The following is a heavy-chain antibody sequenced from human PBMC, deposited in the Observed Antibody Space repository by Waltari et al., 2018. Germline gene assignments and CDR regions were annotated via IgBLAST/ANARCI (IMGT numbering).Heavy chain of an antibody. CDR1: GYTFTSYD. D-gene: IGHD3-3*01. Sequence: QVQLVQSGAEVKKPGASVKVSCKASGYTFTSYDINWVRQATGQGLEGMGWMNPNSGNTGYAQKLQGRVTMTRNTSISTAYMERSSLRAEDTAVYYCARGRRLEWLFLEAFDIWGQGTMVTVSS. CDR2: MNPNSGNT. CDR3: ARGRRLEWLFLEAFDI. J-gene: IGHJ3*02. V-gene: IGHV1-8*01.